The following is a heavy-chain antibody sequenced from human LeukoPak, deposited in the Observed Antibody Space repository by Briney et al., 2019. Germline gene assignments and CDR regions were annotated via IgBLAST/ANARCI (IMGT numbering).Heavy chain of an antibody. Sequence: GGSLRLSCIASGFTFSSYAMSWVRQAPGKGLEWVSIVTHIRGRTFYADSVKGRFTISRDNSKNTLYLQMNSLRADDTAVYYCAKDVTYYSDNTGSWGPFHIWGQGTMVTVSS. CDR1: GFTFSSYA. CDR3: AKDVTYYSDNTGSWGPFHI. D-gene: IGHD3-22*01. J-gene: IGHJ3*02. V-gene: IGHV3-23*01. CDR2: VTHIRGRT.